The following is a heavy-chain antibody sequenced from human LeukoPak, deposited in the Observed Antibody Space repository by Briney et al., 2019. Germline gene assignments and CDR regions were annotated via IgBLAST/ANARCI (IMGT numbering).Heavy chain of an antibody. CDR1: GGTFSSYA. V-gene: IGHV1-69*01. Sequence: GSSVKVSCKASGGTFSSYAISWVRQAPGQGLEWMGGIIPIFGTANYAQKFQGRVTITADESTSTAYMELSSLRSEDTAVYYCATDHGNTYYYDSSGNVAFDIWGQGTMVTVSS. CDR2: IIPIFGTA. J-gene: IGHJ3*02. D-gene: IGHD3-22*01. CDR3: ATDHGNTYYYDSSGNVAFDI.